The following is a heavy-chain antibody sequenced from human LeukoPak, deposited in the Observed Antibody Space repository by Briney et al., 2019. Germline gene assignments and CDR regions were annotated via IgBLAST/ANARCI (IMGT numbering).Heavy chain of an antibody. CDR2: ISSSSSYI. V-gene: IGHV3-21*01. J-gene: IGHJ5*02. CDR3: ARGDFWKFDP. Sequence: GGSLRLSCAASGFTFSSYSMTWVRQAPGKGLEWVSSISSSSSYIYYADSVKGRFTISRDNAKNSLYLQMNSLRAEDTAVYYCARGDFWKFDPWGQGTLVTVSS. D-gene: IGHD3-3*01. CDR1: GFTFSSYS.